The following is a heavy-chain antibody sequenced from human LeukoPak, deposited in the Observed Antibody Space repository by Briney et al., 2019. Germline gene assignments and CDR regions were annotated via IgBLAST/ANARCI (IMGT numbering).Heavy chain of an antibody. J-gene: IGHJ3*02. CDR2: IYYSGST. Sequence: KPSETLSLTCTVSGGSISSYYWSWIRQPPGKGLEWIGYIYYSGSTNYNPSLKSRVTISVDTSKNQFSLKLSYVTAADTAVYYCARARITIFGVAYDAFDIWGQGTMVTVSS. D-gene: IGHD3-3*01. CDR1: GGSISSYY. V-gene: IGHV4-59*01. CDR3: ARARITIFGVAYDAFDI.